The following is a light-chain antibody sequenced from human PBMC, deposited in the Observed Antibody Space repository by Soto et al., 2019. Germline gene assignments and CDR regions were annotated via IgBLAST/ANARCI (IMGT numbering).Light chain of an antibody. J-gene: IGKJ1*01. V-gene: IGKV3-15*01. CDR3: QQYNSWPRT. CDR2: GTS. CDR1: QSVSGN. Sequence: EVVLTQLPATLPVSPGEGVTLSCRTSQSVSGNLAWSQQRPGQGPRLLIYGTSTRAAGVPARFSGSGSGSEFTLTITSLQSEDFAVYYCQQYNSWPRTFGQGTKVDIK.